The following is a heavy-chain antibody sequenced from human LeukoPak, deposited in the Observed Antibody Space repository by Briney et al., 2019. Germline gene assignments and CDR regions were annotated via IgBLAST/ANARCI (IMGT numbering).Heavy chain of an antibody. CDR1: GFTFSSYG. CDR2: IRYDGSNK. Sequence: PGGSLRLSCAASGFTFSSYGMHWVRQAPGKGLEWVAFIRYDGSNKYYADSVKGRFTISRDNSKNTLYLQMNSLRAEDTAVYYCAKAKDSSGYYSKSHDAFDIWGPGTMVTVSS. V-gene: IGHV3-30*02. CDR3: AKAKDSSGYYSKSHDAFDI. D-gene: IGHD3-22*01. J-gene: IGHJ3*02.